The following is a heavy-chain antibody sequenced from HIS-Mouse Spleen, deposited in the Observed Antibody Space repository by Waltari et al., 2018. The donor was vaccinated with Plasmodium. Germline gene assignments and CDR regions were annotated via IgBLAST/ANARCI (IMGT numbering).Heavy chain of an antibody. V-gene: IGHV1-2*07. CDR1: GYTFTGYY. CDR3: ARVLGYKAAAGTFVEYFQH. D-gene: IGHD6-13*01. CDR2: INPNRGGT. J-gene: IGHJ1*01. Sequence: QVQLVQSGAEVKKPGASVKVSCKASGYTFTGYYMHWVRQAPGQGLEWMGWINPNRGGTNHAHKFQGRVTMTRDTSISTAYMELSRLRSDDTAVYYCARVLGYKAAAGTFVEYFQHWGQGTLVTVSS.